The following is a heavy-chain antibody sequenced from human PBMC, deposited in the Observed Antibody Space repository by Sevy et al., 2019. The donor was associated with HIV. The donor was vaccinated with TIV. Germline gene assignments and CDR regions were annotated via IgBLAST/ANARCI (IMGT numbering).Heavy chain of an antibody. V-gene: IGHV3-11*06. D-gene: IGHD3-10*01. CDR2: ISSRSTYT. CDR3: AREIREFLSPTSFDL. Sequence: GGSLRLSCEVSGFIFSDFYMSWIRQAPGKGLEWISFISSRSTYTNYTNSVKGRFTISRDNAKNSLYLQMDSLRVEETAVYYCAREIREFLSPTSFDLWGQGTLVTVSS. J-gene: IGHJ5*01. CDR1: GFIFSDFY.